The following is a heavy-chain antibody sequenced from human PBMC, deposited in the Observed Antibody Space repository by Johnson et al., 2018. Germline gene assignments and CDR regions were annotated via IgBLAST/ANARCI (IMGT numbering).Heavy chain of an antibody. V-gene: IGHV3-30*03. CDR2: ISQDGRYK. J-gene: IGHJ6*04. CDR3: ATGGYRRSGPPDV. D-gene: IGHD1-26*01. CDR1: ELTFSSYE. Sequence: QVQLVQSGGGVVQPKRSLRLSCAASELTFSSYEMHWVRQAPGNGLEWMAVISQDGRYKYYADSVKGRITISRDNSKKTLYVQMNSLRPADTAVYYCATGGYRRSGPPDVWGKGTTVTVSS.